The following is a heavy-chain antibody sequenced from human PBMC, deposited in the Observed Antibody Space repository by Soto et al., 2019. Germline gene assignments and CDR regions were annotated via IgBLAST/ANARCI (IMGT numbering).Heavy chain of an antibody. CDR2: IRPNGGST. D-gene: IGHD2-15*01. J-gene: IGHJ6*02. CDR3: ARGSVASSAEPTGMDV. Sequence: ASVKVSCKASGYTFTAYYIHWVRQAPGQEFEWMGWIRPNGGSTDFAREFQGRFTMTWDTSISTAYMDLSSLRSDDTAVYYCARGSVASSAEPTGMDVWGQGTTVTVSS. V-gene: IGHV1-2*02. CDR1: GYTFTAYY.